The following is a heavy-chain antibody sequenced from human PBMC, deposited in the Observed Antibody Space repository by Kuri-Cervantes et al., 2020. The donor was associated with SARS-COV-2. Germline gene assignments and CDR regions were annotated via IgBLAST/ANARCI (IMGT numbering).Heavy chain of an antibody. CDR1: GFTFSSYS. CDR3: ARGGKSRSLLGVRY. V-gene: IGHV3-48*04. Sequence: GESLKISCAASGFTFSSYSMNWVRQAPGKGLEWVSYISSSGSTIYYSDSVKGRFTISRDNAENSLYLQMNSLRAEDTAVYYCARGGKSRSLLGVRYWGQGTLVTVSS. J-gene: IGHJ4*02. D-gene: IGHD4-23*01. CDR2: ISSSGSTI.